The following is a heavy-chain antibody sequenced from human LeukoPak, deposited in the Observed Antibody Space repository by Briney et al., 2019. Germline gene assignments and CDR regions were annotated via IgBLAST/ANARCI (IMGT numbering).Heavy chain of an antibody. J-gene: IGHJ5*02. CDR3: ARVGILTGPNSYPDNWFDP. D-gene: IGHD3-9*01. CDR2: INPNSGGT. CDR1: GYTFTGYY. V-gene: IGHV1-2*02. Sequence: ASVKVSCKASGYTFTGYYMHWVRQAPGQGLEWMGWINPNSGGTNYAQKFQGRVTMTRDTSISTAYMELSRLRSDDTAVYHCARVGILTGPNSYPDNWFDPWGQGTLVTVSS.